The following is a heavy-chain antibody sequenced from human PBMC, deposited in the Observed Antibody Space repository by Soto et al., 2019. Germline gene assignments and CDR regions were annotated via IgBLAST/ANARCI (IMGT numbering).Heavy chain of an antibody. Sequence: SETLSLTCAVSGGSISSGGYSWSWIRQPPGRGLEWIGYIYHSGSTYYNPSLKSRVTISVDRSKNQFSLKLSSVTAADTAVYYCARVGLPASEFDLWGRGTLVTVSS. CDR2: IYHSGST. CDR1: GGSISSGGYS. J-gene: IGHJ2*01. D-gene: IGHD3-3*01. V-gene: IGHV4-30-2*01. CDR3: ARVGLPASEFDL.